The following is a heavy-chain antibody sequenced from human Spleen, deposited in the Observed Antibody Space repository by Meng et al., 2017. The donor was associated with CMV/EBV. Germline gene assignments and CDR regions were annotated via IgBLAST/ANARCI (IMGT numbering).Heavy chain of an antibody. CDR1: GYFFTGYY. CDR2: INPNSGDT. D-gene: IGHD3-3*01. CDR3: ARDRPNYDFWSGYYTLYYYYGMDV. Sequence: ASVKVSCKASGYFFTGYYMHWVRQAPGQGLEWMGWINPNSGDTNFAQRFQGRVTMTTDTSTSTAYMELRSLRSDDTAVYYCARDRPNYDFWSGYYTLYYYYGMDVWGQGTTVTVSS. V-gene: IGHV1-2*02. J-gene: IGHJ6*02.